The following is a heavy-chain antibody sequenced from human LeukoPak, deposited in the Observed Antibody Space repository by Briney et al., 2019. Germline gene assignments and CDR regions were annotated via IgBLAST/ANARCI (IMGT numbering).Heavy chain of an antibody. CDR3: ARDFIAAAWFDL. Sequence: SETLSLTCTVSGYSISSGYYWGWIRQPPGKGLEWIGSIYHSGSTYYNPSLKSRVTISVDTSKNQFSLKLSSVTAADTAVYYCARDFIAAAWFDLWGQGTLVTVSS. D-gene: IGHD6-13*01. CDR2: IYHSGST. CDR1: GYSISSGYY. J-gene: IGHJ5*02. V-gene: IGHV4-38-2*02.